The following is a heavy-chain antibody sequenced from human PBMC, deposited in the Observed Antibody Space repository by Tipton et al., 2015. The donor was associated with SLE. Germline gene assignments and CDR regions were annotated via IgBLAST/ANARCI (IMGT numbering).Heavy chain of an antibody. D-gene: IGHD6-19*01. J-gene: IGHJ6*02. V-gene: IGHV3-33*01. CDR2: IWYDGSNK. Sequence: SLRLSCAASGFTFSTSAMHWVRQAPGKGLEWVAVIWYDGSNKFYADSVKGRFTISRDNSKNTLYLQMRSLRVEDTGIYYCARAPTISVAGTTDPFGMDVRGPGTRVTVSS. CDR1: GFTFSTSA. CDR3: ARAPTISVAGTTDPFGMDV.